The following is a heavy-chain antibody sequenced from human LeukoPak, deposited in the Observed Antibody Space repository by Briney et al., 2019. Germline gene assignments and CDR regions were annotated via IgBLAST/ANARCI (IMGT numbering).Heavy chain of an antibody. D-gene: IGHD3-10*01. CDR3: AGSGSGLTKRDY. Sequence: GGSLRLSCAASGFTFSSYEMNWVRQAPGKGLEWVSYISSSGSTIYYADSVKGRFTISRDNAKNSLYLQMNSLRAEDTAVYYCAGSGSGLTKRDYWGKGTLVTVSS. V-gene: IGHV3-48*03. CDR1: GFTFSSYE. CDR2: ISSSGSTI. J-gene: IGHJ4*02.